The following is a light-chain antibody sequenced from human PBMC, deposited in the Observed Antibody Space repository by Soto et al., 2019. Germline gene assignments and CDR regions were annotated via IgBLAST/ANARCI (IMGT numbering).Light chain of an antibody. CDR2: DAS. V-gene: IGKV1-33*01. CDR1: QTISSW. J-gene: IGKJ5*01. CDR3: QQYENLPT. Sequence: DIQMTQSPSTLSGSVGDRVTITFRASQTISSWLAWYQQKPGRAPKLLIYDASNLEAGVPSRFRGSGSGTDSTFTISRLQPEDIATYYCQQYENLPTFGQGTRLEIK.